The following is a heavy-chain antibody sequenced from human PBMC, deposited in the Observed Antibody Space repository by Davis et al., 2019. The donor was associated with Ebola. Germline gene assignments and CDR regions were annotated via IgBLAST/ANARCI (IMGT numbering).Heavy chain of an antibody. V-gene: IGHV4-59*01. Sequence: MPSETLSLTCTVSGGSITGYSWNCIRQSPGKGLEWIGFITYTGYTTYNPSLKSRVSMSVDPSGNHFSLDLKSVTAADTAVYYCARDSVGALDVWGHGTMVTVS. CDR2: ITYTGYT. CDR3: ARDSVGALDV. CDR1: GGSITGYS. J-gene: IGHJ3*01.